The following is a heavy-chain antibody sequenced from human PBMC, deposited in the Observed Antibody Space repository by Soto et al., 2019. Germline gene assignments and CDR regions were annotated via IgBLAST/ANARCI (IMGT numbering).Heavy chain of an antibody. CDR2: IYYSGST. CDR3: ASFNGDYEYYYGMDV. V-gene: IGHV4-31*03. Sequence: SETLSLTCTVSGGSISSGGYYWSWIRQHPGKGLEWIGYIYYSGSTYYNPSLKSRVTISVDTSKNQFSLKLSSVTAADTAVYYCASFNGDYEYYYGMDVWGQGTTVTVSS. CDR1: GGSISSGGYY. D-gene: IGHD4-17*01. J-gene: IGHJ6*02.